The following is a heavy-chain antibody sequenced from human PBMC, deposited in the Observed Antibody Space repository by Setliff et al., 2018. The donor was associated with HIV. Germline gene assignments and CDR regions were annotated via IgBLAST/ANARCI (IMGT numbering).Heavy chain of an antibody. CDR3: AKGSGFYDY. Sequence: PGGSLRLSCTVSGFTVSSNYMTWVRQAPGKGLEWVALMYDGGSTYYADSVKGRFTITRDISKNTLDLQMNSLRVDDTAVYYCAKGSGFYDYRGQGTLVTVSS. V-gene: IGHV3-53*01. J-gene: IGHJ4*02. CDR2: MYDGGST. CDR1: GFTVSSNY. D-gene: IGHD3-22*01.